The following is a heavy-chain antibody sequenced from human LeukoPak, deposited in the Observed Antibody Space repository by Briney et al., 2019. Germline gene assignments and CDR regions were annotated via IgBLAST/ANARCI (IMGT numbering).Heavy chain of an antibody. CDR3: AREHRVAGHDY. D-gene: IGHD3-3*01. CDR2: IKQDGSEK. V-gene: IGHV3-7*01. CDR1: GFTFSSYW. Sequence: GGSLRLSCAASGFTFSSYWMSWVRQAPGKGLEWVANIKQDGSEKYYADSVKGRFTISRDNAKNSLYQQMNSLRTEDTAVYYCAREHRVAGHDYWGQGTLVTVSS. J-gene: IGHJ4*02.